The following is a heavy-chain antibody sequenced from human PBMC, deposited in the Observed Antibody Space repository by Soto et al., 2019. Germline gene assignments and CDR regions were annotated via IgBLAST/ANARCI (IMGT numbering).Heavy chain of an antibody. V-gene: IGHV3-23*01. CDR2: ISGGGDIT. CDR3: AKELRYSGSYSLDY. Sequence: GGSLRLSCAVSGFTFSNYAMSWVRRAPGKGLEWVSVISGGGDITYYADSVKGRFTISRDNSKNTVYLQMNSLRVEDTAVYYCAKELRYSGSYSLDYWGQGTLVTVSS. J-gene: IGHJ4*02. D-gene: IGHD1-26*01. CDR1: GFTFSNYA.